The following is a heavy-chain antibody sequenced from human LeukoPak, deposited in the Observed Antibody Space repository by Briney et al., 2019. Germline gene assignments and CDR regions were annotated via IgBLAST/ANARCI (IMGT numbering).Heavy chain of an antibody. J-gene: IGHJ5*02. CDR2: ISWNGGSI. CDR3: AKRSESGGPIYFDP. D-gene: IGHD1-26*01. Sequence: PGGSLRLSCAASGFTFSSYAMSWVRQAPGKGLEWVSGISWNGGSIGYADSVKGRFTISRDNAKSSLYLQMNGLRPEDTALYYCAKRSESGGPIYFDPWGHGTLVTVSS. CDR1: GFTFSSYA. V-gene: IGHV3-9*01.